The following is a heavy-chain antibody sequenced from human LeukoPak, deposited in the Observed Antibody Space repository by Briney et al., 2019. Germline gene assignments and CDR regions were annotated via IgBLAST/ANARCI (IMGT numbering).Heavy chain of an antibody. V-gene: IGHV3-7*01. CDR3: ARDGEMPTIYFDY. CDR1: GFTFSSHW. D-gene: IGHD5-24*01. CDR2: IKQDESET. Sequence: GGSLRLSCAVSGFTFSSHWMSWVRQAPGKGLEWVANIKQDESETYYVDSVKGRFTISRDNAKNSLFLQMNSLRAEDTAVYYCARDGEMPTIYFDYWGQGTLVTVSS. J-gene: IGHJ4*02.